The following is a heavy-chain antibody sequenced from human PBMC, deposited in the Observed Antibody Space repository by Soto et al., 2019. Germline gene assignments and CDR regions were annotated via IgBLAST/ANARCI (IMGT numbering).Heavy chain of an antibody. CDR2: IAYTGIT. D-gene: IGHD5-12*01. V-gene: IGHV4-59*01. Sequence: QVQLQESGPGLLKPSETLSLTCSVSGCPIRSYYLSWVRQAPGQGLEWIAYIAYTGITGYNPSLRSRVPISGDTSQNPFSLKMTSVTAADTAVDYCAREGFSGYEALDYWGQGILFTVSS. CDR3: AREGFSGYEALDY. J-gene: IGHJ4*02. CDR1: GCPIRSYY.